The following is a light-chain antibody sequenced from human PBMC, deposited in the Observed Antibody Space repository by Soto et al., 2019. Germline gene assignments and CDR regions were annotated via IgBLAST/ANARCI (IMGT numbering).Light chain of an antibody. CDR1: QGISSY. CDR3: QQYYSYPLT. Sequence: AIRMTQSPSSLSASTGDRVTITCRASQGISSYLAWYQQKPGKAPKLLIYAASTLQSGVPSRFSGSGSGTYFILTISCLQSEDFATYYCQQYYSYPLTFGQGTKLEIK. V-gene: IGKV1-8*01. CDR2: AAS. J-gene: IGKJ2*01.